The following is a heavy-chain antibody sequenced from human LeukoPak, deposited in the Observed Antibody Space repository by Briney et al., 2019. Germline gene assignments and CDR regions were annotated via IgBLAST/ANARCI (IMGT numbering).Heavy chain of an antibody. CDR1: GGTFSSYA. J-gene: IGHJ4*02. CDR3: ASGEGTKIPGAVAGSYFDY. CDR2: IIPIFGTA. V-gene: IGHV1-69*05. Sequence: SVKVSCKASGGTFSSYAISWVRQAPGQGLEWMGGIIPIFGTANYAQKFQGRVTITTDESTSTAYMELSSLRSEDTAVYYCASGEGTKIPGAVAGSYFDYWGQGTLVTVSS. D-gene: IGHD6-19*01.